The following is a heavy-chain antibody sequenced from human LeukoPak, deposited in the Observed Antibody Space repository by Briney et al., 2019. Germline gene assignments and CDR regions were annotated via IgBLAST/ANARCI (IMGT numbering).Heavy chain of an antibody. Sequence: SETLSLTCAVYGGSFSGYYWSWIRQPPGKGLEGIGDINHSGSTNYNPSLKSRVTISVDTSKNQFSLKLSSVTAADTTVYYCARRTGYCSSTSCYAGYFDYWGQGTLVTVSS. CDR2: INHSGST. CDR1: GGSFSGYY. CDR3: ARRTGYCSSTSCYAGYFDY. D-gene: IGHD2-2*03. V-gene: IGHV4-34*01. J-gene: IGHJ4*02.